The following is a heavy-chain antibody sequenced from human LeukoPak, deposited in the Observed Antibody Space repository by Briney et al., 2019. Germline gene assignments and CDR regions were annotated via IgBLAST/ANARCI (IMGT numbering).Heavy chain of an antibody. V-gene: IGHV4-34*01. CDR2: INHSGST. CDR3: ARGNSDPHYYDSSGQLPPD. J-gene: IGHJ4*02. CDR1: GGSLSGYY. D-gene: IGHD3-22*01. Sequence: PSETLSLTCAVYGGSLSGYYWSWIRQPPGKGLEWIGEINHSGSTNYNPSLKSRVTISVDTSKNQFSLKLSSVTAADTAVYYCARGNSDPHYYDSSGQLPPDWGQGTLVTVSS.